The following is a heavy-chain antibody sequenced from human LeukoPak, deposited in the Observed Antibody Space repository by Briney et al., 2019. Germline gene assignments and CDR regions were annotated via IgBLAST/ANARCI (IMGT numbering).Heavy chain of an antibody. Sequence: PGGSLRLSCAASGFTFSSYSMNWVRQAPGKGLEWVSSISSSSSYIYYADSVKGRFTISRDNAKNSLYLQMSSLRAEDTAVYYCARVGGVDTAMVDYWGQGTLVTVSS. D-gene: IGHD5-18*01. CDR2: ISSSSSYI. J-gene: IGHJ4*02. CDR3: ARVGGVDTAMVDY. V-gene: IGHV3-21*01. CDR1: GFTFSSYS.